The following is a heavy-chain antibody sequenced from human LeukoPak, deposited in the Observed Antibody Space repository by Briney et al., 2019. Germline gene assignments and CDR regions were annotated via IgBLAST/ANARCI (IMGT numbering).Heavy chain of an antibody. CDR2: ISSSSGSI. CDR1: GFIFSSYN. D-gene: IGHD4-17*01. CDR3: ASGQDCGDGGR. V-gene: IGHV3-21*01. Sequence: GGSLRLSCAASGFIFSSYNMNWVRQAPGKGLEWVSSISSSSGSINYADSVKGRFTISRGNARNSLYLQMNSLRAEDTAVYFCASGQDCGDGGRWGQGTLVTVSS. J-gene: IGHJ4*02.